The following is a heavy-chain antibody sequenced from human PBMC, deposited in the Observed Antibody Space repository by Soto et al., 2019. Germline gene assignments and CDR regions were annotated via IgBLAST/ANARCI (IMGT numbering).Heavy chain of an antibody. V-gene: IGHV1-69*02. J-gene: IGHJ4*02. CDR3: ARGGHCSGGRCLK. Sequence: QVQLVQSGAEVKKPGSSVKVSCKASGGTFSSYTISWVRQAPGQGLEWMGRIIPILGIANYAQKFQGRVTITADKSTSTAYMELSSLRSEDTAVYYCARGGHCSGGRCLKWGQGTLVTVSS. D-gene: IGHD2-15*01. CDR2: IIPILGIA. CDR1: GGTFSSYT.